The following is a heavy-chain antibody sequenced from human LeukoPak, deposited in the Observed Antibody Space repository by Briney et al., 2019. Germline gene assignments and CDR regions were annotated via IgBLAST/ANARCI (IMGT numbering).Heavy chain of an antibody. CDR3: VKNSGIWSF. CDR1: GFTFDTTD. D-gene: IGHD1-26*01. CDR2: ISGTGDRT. V-gene: IGHV3-23*01. Sequence: GGSLRLSCAASGFTFDTTDMTWVRQAPGKGPEWLSCISGTGDRTYYADSVRGRFTISRDNSKNMLYLQMTSLRVEDTATYYCVKNSGIWSFWGRGTLAAISS. J-gene: IGHJ4*02.